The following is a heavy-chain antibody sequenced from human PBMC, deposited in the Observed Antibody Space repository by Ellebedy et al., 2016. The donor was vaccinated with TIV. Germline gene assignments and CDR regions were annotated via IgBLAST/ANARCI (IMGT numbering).Heavy chain of an antibody. J-gene: IGHJ5*02. CDR2: IYYSGST. D-gene: IGHD3-10*01. CDR1: DGSTRSYF. CDR3: ARWGIWFGNLFGWFDP. Sequence: GSLRLXXTVSDGSTRSYFWSWIRQPPGKGLEWIGYIYYSGSTNYNPSLKSRVTISVDTSKNQFSLKLSSVTAADTAVYYCARWGIWFGNLFGWFDPWGQGTLVTVSS. V-gene: IGHV4-59*01.